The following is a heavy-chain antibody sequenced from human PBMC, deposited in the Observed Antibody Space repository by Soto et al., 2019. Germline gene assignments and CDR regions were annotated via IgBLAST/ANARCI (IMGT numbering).Heavy chain of an antibody. D-gene: IGHD6-19*01. CDR2: MNPNSGNT. Sequence: QVQLVQSGAEVKKPGASVKVSCKASGYTFTSYGINWVRQATGQGLEWMGWMNPNSGNTGYAQKFQGRVTMTRNTSIRTAYMELSSLRSEDTAVYYCARVRAAVAGYWYFDLWGRGTLVTVSS. V-gene: IGHV1-8*01. CDR1: GYTFTSYG. J-gene: IGHJ2*01. CDR3: ARVRAAVAGYWYFDL.